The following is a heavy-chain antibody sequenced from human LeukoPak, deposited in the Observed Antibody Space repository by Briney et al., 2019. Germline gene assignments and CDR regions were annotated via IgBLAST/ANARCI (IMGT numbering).Heavy chain of an antibody. CDR1: GGTFGSYA. V-gene: IGHV1-69*04. CDR3: ARVSIVGATTDFDY. J-gene: IGHJ4*02. CDR2: IIPILGIA. D-gene: IGHD1-26*01. Sequence: SVKVSCKASGGTFGSYAISWVRQAPGQGLEWMGRIIPILGIANYAQKFQGRVTITADKSTSTAYMELSSLRSEDTAVYYCARVSIVGATTDFDYWGQGTLVTVSS.